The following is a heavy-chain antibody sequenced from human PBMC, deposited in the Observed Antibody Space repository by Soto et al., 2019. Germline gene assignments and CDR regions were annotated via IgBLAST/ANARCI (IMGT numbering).Heavy chain of an antibody. CDR1: GYSFTSYW. Sequence: GESLKISCKGSGYSFTSYWIGWVRQMPGKGLEWMGIIYPGDSDTRYSPSFQGQVTISADKSISTAYLQSSSLKASDTAMYYCARNRGYSNTNSPFYGMDVWGQETTVTVSS. CDR2: IYPGDSDT. D-gene: IGHD5-12*01. V-gene: IGHV5-51*01. J-gene: IGHJ6*02. CDR3: ARNRGYSNTNSPFYGMDV.